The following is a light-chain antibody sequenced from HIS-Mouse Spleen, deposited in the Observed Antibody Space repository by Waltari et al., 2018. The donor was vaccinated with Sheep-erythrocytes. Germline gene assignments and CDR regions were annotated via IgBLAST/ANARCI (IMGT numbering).Light chain of an antibody. Sequence: SYELTQPPSVSVSPGQTASITCSGDKFADKYACWSQLKPGQSPVLVIYQDSTRPSGIPERFSGSNSGNTATLTISGTQAMDEADYYCQAWDSSTALYVFGTGTEVTVL. CDR3: QAWDSSTALYV. J-gene: IGLJ1*01. V-gene: IGLV3-1*01. CDR2: QDS. CDR1: KFADKY.